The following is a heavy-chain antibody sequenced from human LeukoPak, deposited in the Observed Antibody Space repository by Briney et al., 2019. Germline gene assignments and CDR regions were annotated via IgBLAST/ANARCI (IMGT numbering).Heavy chain of an antibody. D-gene: IGHD3-22*01. Sequence: ASVKVSCKASGYTFTSYGISWVRQAPRQGLEWMGWISAYNGNTNYAQTLQGRVTMTTDTSTSTAYMELRSLRSDDTAVYYCARAYDSSGTTAHFDYWGQGTLVTVSS. CDR3: ARAYDSSGTTAHFDY. V-gene: IGHV1-18*01. CDR2: ISAYNGNT. J-gene: IGHJ4*02. CDR1: GYTFTSYG.